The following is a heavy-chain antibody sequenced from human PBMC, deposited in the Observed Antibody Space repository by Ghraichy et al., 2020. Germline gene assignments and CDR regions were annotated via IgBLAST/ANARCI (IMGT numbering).Heavy chain of an antibody. V-gene: IGHV4-34*01. D-gene: IGHD2-15*01. CDR1: GGSFSGYY. CDR2: INHSGST. Sequence: SETLSLTCAVYGGSFSGYYWSWIRQPPGKGLEWIGEINHSGSTNYNPSLKSRVTISVDTSKNQFSLKLSSVTAADTAVYYCARGVGGAARGSPFYCSGGSCYVPYFDYWGQGTLVTVSS. J-gene: IGHJ4*02. CDR3: ARGVGGAARGSPFYCSGGSCYVPYFDY.